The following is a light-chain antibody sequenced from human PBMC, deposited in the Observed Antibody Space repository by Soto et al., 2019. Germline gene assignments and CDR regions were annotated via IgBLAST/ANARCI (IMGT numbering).Light chain of an antibody. CDR3: QQYNTWPLA. V-gene: IGKV3-15*01. CDR1: QSIYTN. Sequence: ETVMTQSPATVSVSPGERATLSCRASQSIYTNLAWYQHKPGQPPRLLIYGASTRATGVPAGFSGSGSGTEFTLTISSLQSEEIAVYYCQQYNTWPLAFGGGTKVEIK. J-gene: IGKJ4*01. CDR2: GAS.